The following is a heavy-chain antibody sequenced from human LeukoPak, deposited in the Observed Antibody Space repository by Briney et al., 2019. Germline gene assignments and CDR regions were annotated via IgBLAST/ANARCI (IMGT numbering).Heavy chain of an antibody. CDR3: ARWNHLGPNWFDP. V-gene: IGHV4-31*03. CDR2: IYYSGST. D-gene: IGHD1-1*01. CDR1: GGSISSGGYY. Sequence: SETLSLTCTVSGGSISSGGYYWSWIRQHPGKGLEWIGYIYYSGSTYYNPSLKSRVTISVDTSKNQFSLKLSSVTAADTAVYYCARWNHLGPNWFDPWGQGTLVTVSS. J-gene: IGHJ5*02.